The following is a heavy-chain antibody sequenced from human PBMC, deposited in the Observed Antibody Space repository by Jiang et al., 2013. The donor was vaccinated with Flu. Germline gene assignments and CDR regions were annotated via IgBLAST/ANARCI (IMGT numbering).Heavy chain of an antibody. J-gene: IGHJ5*02. CDR3: ARTRFRVAAHKSPNWFDP. V-gene: IGHV4-30-2*01. CDR1: GGSMSTSGNS. Sequence: GSGLVKPSQTLSLTCVVSGGSMSTSGNSWSWIRQPPGKGLEWIGYIYHGGSTYYNPSLKSRVTISVDRSKNHFSLNLTSVTAADTAVYYCARTRFRVAAHKSPNWFDPWGQGTLVTVSS. CDR2: IYHGGST. D-gene: IGHD6-6*01.